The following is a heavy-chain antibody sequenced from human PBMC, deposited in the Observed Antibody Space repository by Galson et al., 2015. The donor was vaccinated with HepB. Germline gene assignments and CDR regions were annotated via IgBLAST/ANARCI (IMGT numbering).Heavy chain of an antibody. V-gene: IGHV3-23*01. D-gene: IGHD3-22*01. CDR2: ISGSGGST. CDR3: AKATMIVVVINYFDY. J-gene: IGHJ4*02. CDR1: GFTFSSYA. Sequence: SLRLSCAASGFTFSSYAMSWVRQAPGKGLEWVSAISGSGGSTYYADSVKGRFTISRDNSKNTLYLQMNSLRAEDTAVYYCAKATMIVVVINYFDYWGQGTLVTVSS.